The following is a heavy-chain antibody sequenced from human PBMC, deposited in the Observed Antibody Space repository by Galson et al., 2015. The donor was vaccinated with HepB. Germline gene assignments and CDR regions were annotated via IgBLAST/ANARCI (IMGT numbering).Heavy chain of an antibody. J-gene: IGHJ6*02. CDR2: VSGYDGSA. D-gene: IGHD1-7*01. Sequence: SVKVSCKASGYDFNKYGLGWVRQAPGQRLEWMGWVSGYDGSANYAPKFQGRVTMTTQKSTGTAYVEMRSLTSDDTAVYYCARDSRLELQLNNYYSYGMDVWGQGTAVLVS. CDR3: ARDSRLELQLNNYYSYGMDV. V-gene: IGHV1-18*01. CDR1: GYDFNKYG.